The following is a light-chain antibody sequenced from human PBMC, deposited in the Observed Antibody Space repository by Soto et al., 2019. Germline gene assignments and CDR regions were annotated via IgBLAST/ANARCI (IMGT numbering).Light chain of an antibody. CDR2: AAS. Sequence: DIQMTQSPSSLSASVGDRVTITCRASQGISNYLAWYQQKPGKVPKLLIYAASTLQSGVPSQFSGSGSGTDFILTISSLQREDVATYYCLKYNSAPHTFGQGTKLEIK. V-gene: IGKV1-27*01. CDR3: LKYNSAPHT. J-gene: IGKJ2*01. CDR1: QGISNY.